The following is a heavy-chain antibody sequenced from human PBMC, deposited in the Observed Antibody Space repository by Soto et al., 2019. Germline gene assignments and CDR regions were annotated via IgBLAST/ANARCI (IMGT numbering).Heavy chain of an antibody. CDR3: ARESPELRFSGNWFDP. Sequence: GASVKVSCKASGYTFTSYDINWVRQATGQGLEWMGWMNPNSGNTGYAQKFQGRVTMTRNTSISTAYMELSSLRSEDTAVYYCARESPELRFSGNWFDPWGQGTLVTVSS. J-gene: IGHJ5*02. V-gene: IGHV1-8*01. D-gene: IGHD3-3*01. CDR2: MNPNSGNT. CDR1: GYTFTSYD.